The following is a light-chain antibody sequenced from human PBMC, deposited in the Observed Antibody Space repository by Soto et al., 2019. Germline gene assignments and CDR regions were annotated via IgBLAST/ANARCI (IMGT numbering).Light chain of an antibody. Sequence: EIVLTQSPCTLSLSPGERATLSCRASQSVGRNYLAWYQQKPGQAPRILIFAASSRASGIPDRFSGSGSGSDFTLTISRLEPEDFAVYYCQQYGTSPWAFGQGTKVEIK. CDR1: QSVGRNY. V-gene: IGKV3-20*01. CDR2: AAS. CDR3: QQYGTSPWA. J-gene: IGKJ1*01.